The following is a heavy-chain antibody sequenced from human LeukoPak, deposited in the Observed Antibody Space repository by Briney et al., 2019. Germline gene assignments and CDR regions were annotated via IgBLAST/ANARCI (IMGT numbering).Heavy chain of an antibody. Sequence: PSETLSLTCAVYGGSFSGYCWSWIRQPPGKGLEWIGEINHSGSTNYNPSLKGRVTISVDTSKNQFSLKLSSVTAADTAVYYCARVPIRFLEWSIDYWGQGTLVTVSS. CDR2: INHSGST. J-gene: IGHJ4*02. CDR1: GGSFSGYC. CDR3: ARVPIRFLEWSIDY. D-gene: IGHD3-3*01. V-gene: IGHV4-34*01.